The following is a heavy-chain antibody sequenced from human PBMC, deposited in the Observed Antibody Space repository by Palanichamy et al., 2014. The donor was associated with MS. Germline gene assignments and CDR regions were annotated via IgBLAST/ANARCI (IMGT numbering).Heavy chain of an antibody. V-gene: IGHV1-3*01. CDR1: GYTFTAYA. CDR3: ARDLIQLWRGLDH. Sequence: QVHLVQSGAEVKKPGASVKVSCKASGYTFTAYALHWVRQAPGQRLEWMGWINAAKGFTKYSQKSQGRVTITRDTSASTAYMELSGLRSEDTAIYYCARDLIQLWRGLDHWGQGTLVTVSS. J-gene: IGHJ4*02. D-gene: IGHD1-1*01. CDR2: INAAKGFT.